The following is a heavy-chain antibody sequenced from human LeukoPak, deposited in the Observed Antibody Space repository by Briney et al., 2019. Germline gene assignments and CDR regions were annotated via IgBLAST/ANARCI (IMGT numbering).Heavy chain of an antibody. D-gene: IGHD2-2*02. CDR1: GGSISSGGYY. Sequence: SETLSLTCTVSGGSISSGGYYWSWIRQHPGKGLEWIGYIYYSVSTYSTPALQSRVTISVDTSKNQFSLRLNSVTAADTAIYYCARDGPSRSLYLWGQGTLVTVSS. J-gene: IGHJ4*02. CDR3: ARDGPSRSLYL. CDR2: IYYSVST. V-gene: IGHV4-31*03.